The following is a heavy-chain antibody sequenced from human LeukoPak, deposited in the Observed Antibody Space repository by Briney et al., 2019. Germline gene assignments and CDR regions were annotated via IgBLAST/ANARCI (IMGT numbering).Heavy chain of an antibody. CDR3: AKFPCRGGSCYSRGIYFDYFDY. Sequence: PGGPLRLSCAASGFTFSSYAMTWVRQAPGEGLEWVSAIGGSGVTTYYADSMKGRFTISRDNSKNTLYLQMNSLRADDTAVYYCAKFPCRGGSCYSRGIYFDYFDYWGQGTLVTVSS. V-gene: IGHV3-23*01. D-gene: IGHD2-15*01. J-gene: IGHJ4*02. CDR1: GFTFSSYA. CDR2: IGGSGVTT.